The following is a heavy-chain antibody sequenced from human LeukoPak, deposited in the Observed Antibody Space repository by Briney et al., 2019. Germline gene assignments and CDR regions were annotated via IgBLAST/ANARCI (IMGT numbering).Heavy chain of an antibody. J-gene: IGHJ6*02. D-gene: IGHD3-10*01. V-gene: IGHV3-74*01. Sequence: GGSLRLSCAASGFTFSSYWMHWVRQAPGKGPVWVSRINNDGSGTTYADSVKGRFTISRDDAKNTLYLQMNSLRAGDTAVYYCARATMVRGVIGYYYYYGMDVWGQGTTVTVSS. CDR1: GFTFSSYW. CDR2: INNDGSGT. CDR3: ARATMVRGVIGYYYYYGMDV.